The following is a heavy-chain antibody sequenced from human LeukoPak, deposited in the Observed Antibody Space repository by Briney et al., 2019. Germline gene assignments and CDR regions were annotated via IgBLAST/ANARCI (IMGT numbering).Heavy chain of an antibody. V-gene: IGHV1-46*01. CDR1: GYTFTSYY. D-gene: IGHD1-26*01. CDR2: INPSGGST. Sequence: ASVKVSCKSSGYTFTSYYMHWVRQAPGQGLGWMGIINPSGGSTSYAQKFQGRVTMTRDTSTSTVYMELRRLRSEETAGYYCARLTGELLRSLHAFDIWGQGTMVIVS. J-gene: IGHJ3*02. CDR3: ARLTGELLRSLHAFDI.